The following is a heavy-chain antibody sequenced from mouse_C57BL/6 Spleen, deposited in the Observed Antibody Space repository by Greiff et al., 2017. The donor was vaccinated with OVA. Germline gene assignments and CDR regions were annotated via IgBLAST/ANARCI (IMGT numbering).Heavy chain of an antibody. CDR2: IDPSDSYT. V-gene: IGHV1-69*01. Sequence: QVQLQQPGAELVMPGASVKLSCKASGYTFTSYWMHWVKQRPGQGLEWIGEIDPSDSYTNYNQKFKGKSTLTVDKSYSTAYMQLSSLTSEDSAVYYCARPHYYGSSPWFAYWGQGTLVTVSA. J-gene: IGHJ3*01. CDR3: ARPHYYGSSPWFAY. CDR1: GYTFTSYW. D-gene: IGHD1-1*01.